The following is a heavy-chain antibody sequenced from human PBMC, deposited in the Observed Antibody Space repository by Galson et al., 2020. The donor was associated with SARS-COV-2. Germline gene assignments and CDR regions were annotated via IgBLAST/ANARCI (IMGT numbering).Heavy chain of an antibody. V-gene: IGHV4-59*08. CDR2: IYYSGST. CDR1: GDSISPYY. CDR3: ARHFRAFDS. Sequence: ASETLSLTCTVSGDSISPYYWSWLRQPPEKGLEWIGNIYYSGSTNYNPSLKSRVTISVDKSNLQFSLQLTSVTPSDTAVYYCARHFRAFDSWGQGSLVTVSS. J-gene: IGHJ5*01.